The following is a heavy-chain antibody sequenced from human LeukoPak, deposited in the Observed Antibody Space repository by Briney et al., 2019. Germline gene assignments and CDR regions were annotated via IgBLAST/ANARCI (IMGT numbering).Heavy chain of an antibody. Sequence: SETLSLTCAVYGGSFSGYYWSWIRQPPGKGLEWIGEINHSGSTNYNPSLKSRVTISVDTSKNQFSLKLSSVTAADTAVYYCARPQMTTVTNWFDPWGQGTLVTVSS. CDR3: ARPQMTTVTNWFDP. J-gene: IGHJ5*02. V-gene: IGHV4-34*01. D-gene: IGHD4-17*01. CDR2: INHSGST. CDR1: GGSFSGYY.